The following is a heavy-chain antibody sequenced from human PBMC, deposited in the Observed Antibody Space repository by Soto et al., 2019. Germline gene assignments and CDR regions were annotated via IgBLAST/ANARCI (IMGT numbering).Heavy chain of an antibody. D-gene: IGHD2-8*01. V-gene: IGHV1-8*01. CDR3: ARASGYGGNGRLDP. CDR1: GYTFKNYD. Sequence: QVQLVQSGAEVKRPGASVMVSCRATGYTFKNYDINWVRQATGQGLEWMGRMNPNSGNTGYAQKFQGRVTMTRNTTIRTAYLELSSLRSEDTAVYYWARASGYGGNGRLDPWGQCTLGSVSS. J-gene: IGHJ5*02. CDR2: MNPNSGNT.